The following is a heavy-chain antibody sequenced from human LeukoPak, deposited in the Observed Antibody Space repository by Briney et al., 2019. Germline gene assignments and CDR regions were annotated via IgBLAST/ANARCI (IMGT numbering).Heavy chain of an antibody. CDR1: GFTFSSYA. D-gene: IGHD3-16*01. CDR2: ISGSGGST. CDR3: AKDRDVWGSLLDY. J-gene: IGHJ4*02. Sequence: GGTLRLSCAASGFTFSSYAMSWVRQAPGKGLEWVSAISGSGGSTYYADSVKGRFTISRDNSKNTLYLQMNSLRAEDTAVYYCAKDRDVWGSLLDYWGQGTLVTVSS. V-gene: IGHV3-23*01.